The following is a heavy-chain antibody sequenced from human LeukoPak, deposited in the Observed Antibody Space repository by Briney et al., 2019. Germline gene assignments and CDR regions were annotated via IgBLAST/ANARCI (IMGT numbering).Heavy chain of an antibody. V-gene: IGHV3-23*01. CDR2: ISGSGAST. D-gene: IGHD4-17*01. Sequence: PGGSLRLSCLTSGFTLSTNAVSWVRQAPGKGLEWISGISGSGASTYYADSVKGRFTISRDFSKNTLYLQMNNLRAGDTAVYYCAKDRATVTPTVFDYWGQGALVTVSS. J-gene: IGHJ4*02. CDR3: AKDRATVTPTVFDY. CDR1: GFTLSTNA.